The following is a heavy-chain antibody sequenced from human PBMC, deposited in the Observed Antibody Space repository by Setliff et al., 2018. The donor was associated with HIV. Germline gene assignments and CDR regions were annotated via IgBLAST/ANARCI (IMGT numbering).Heavy chain of an antibody. D-gene: IGHD3-9*01. V-gene: IGHV1-2*02. J-gene: IGHJ1*01. Sequence: GASVKVSCKASGYIFTVYHMHWVRQAPGQGLEWMGWINPNSGGTNYAQKLQGRVTMTTDTSTSTAYMELRSLRSDDTAVYYCARDRATYYDILTGYYKRPGSEYFQHWGQGTLVTVSS. CDR3: ARDRATYYDILTGYYKRPGSEYFQH. CDR2: INPNSGGT. CDR1: GYIFTVYH.